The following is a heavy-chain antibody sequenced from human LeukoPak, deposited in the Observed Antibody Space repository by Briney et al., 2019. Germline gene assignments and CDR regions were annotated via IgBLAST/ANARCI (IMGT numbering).Heavy chain of an antibody. CDR2: IGISGDT. D-gene: IGHD4/OR15-4a*01. CDR3: ARSRRSDNYQGDAFDL. V-gene: IGHV3-13*01. J-gene: IGHJ3*01. CDR1: EFAFNRSV. Sequence: GGSLRLSFAASEFAFNRSVMHWVRQAIGKGLEWVSAIGISGDTYYSDSVRGRFVVSRENARNSMFLQMSSPRVGDTAVYYCARSRRSDNYQGDAFDLWGQGTVVIVSS.